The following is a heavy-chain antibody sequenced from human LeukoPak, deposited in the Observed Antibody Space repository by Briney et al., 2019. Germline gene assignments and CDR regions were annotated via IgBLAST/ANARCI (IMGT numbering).Heavy chain of an antibody. CDR3: ARAWGSYYDSYFDY. Sequence: GGSLRLSCAASGFTFSSYWMSWVRQAPGKGLEWVANIKQDGSEKYYVDSVKGRFTISRDNAKNSLYLQMNSLRAEDTAVYYCARAWGSYYDSYFDYWGQGTLVTVSS. V-gene: IGHV3-7*04. CDR1: GFTFSSYW. CDR2: IKQDGSEK. D-gene: IGHD3-22*01. J-gene: IGHJ4*02.